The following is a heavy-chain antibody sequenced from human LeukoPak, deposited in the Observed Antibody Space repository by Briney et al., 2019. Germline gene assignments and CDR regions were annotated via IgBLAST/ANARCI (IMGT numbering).Heavy chain of an antibody. CDR3: GRIAAAAIADY. D-gene: IGHD6-13*01. V-gene: IGHV4-39*01. Sequence: SETLSLTCTVSGGSISSSSYYGGWIRQPPGKGLEWIGSIYYSGSTYYNPSLKSRVTISVDTSKNQFSLKLNSVTAADTAVYYCGRIAAAAIADYWGQGILVTVSS. J-gene: IGHJ4*02. CDR1: GGSISSSSYY. CDR2: IYYSGST.